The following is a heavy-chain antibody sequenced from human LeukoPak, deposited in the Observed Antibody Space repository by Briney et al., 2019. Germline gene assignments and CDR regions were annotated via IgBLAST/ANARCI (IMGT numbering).Heavy chain of an antibody. J-gene: IGHJ5*02. Sequence: SETLSLTCAVSGGSISSTNYYWGWIRQPPGKGLEWIATIYYSGSTYYNPSLKSRVTISIDTSKNQFSLKLSSVTAADTAVYYCAGSAQQLVNNWFDPWGQGTLVTVSS. CDR3: AGSAQQLVNNWFDP. CDR2: IYYSGST. CDR1: GGSISSTNYY. V-gene: IGHV4-39*07. D-gene: IGHD6-13*01.